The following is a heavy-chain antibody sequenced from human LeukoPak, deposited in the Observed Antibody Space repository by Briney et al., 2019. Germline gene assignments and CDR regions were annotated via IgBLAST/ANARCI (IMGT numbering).Heavy chain of an antibody. J-gene: IGHJ4*02. CDR2: IYLGDSDT. CDR1: GDSFTTYW. CDR3: VRHRNWNYDY. Sequence: GESLKISCKGSGDSFTTYWIGWVRQMPGRGLEWMGIIYLGDSDTRYSPSFQGQVTISADKSINTAYLQWSSLKAADTAMYYCVRHRNWNYDYWGQGTLVTVSA. D-gene: IGHD1-1*01. V-gene: IGHV5-51*01.